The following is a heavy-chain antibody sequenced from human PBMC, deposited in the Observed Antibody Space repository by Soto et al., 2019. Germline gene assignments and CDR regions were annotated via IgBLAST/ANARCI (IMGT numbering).Heavy chain of an antibody. D-gene: IGHD3-16*01. CDR1: GYTFTRYG. J-gene: IGHJ6*02. Sequence: QVQLVQSGAEVKNTGASVKVSCKASGYTFTRYGIGWARQAPGQGLEWMGWINTYNGNTNYAQNVQGRVTLTTDTATSTAYMELRSLRSNDTAIDYCAMVDVYVTPSPQDVWGQGTTVIVSS. CDR3: AMVDVYVTPSPQDV. V-gene: IGHV1-18*01. CDR2: INTYNGNT.